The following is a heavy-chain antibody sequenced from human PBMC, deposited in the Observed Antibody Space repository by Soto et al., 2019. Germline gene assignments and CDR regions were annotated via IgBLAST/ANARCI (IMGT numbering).Heavy chain of an antibody. J-gene: IGHJ4*02. Sequence: PSETLSLTCTVSGGFIWGWIRQSPDKGLEWIGYIYNSGRYNYNPSLESRLTISIDTSKNQFSLRLASVTAADTAVYYCARTLPNRQLFASWXQGTLVTVSS. CDR2: IYNSGRY. CDR3: ARTLPNRQLFAS. D-gene: IGHD1-1*01. CDR1: GGFI. V-gene: IGHV4-59*01.